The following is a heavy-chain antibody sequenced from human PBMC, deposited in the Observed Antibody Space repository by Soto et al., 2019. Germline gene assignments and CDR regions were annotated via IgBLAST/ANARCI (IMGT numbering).Heavy chain of an antibody. J-gene: IGHJ4*02. CDR2: ISAYNGNT. V-gene: IGHV1-18*01. D-gene: IGHD6-13*01. CDR3: ARDQGYSSSWYRHFDY. Sequence: GASVKVSCKASGYTFTSYGISWVRQAPGQGLEWMGWISAYNGNTNYAQKLQGRVTMTTDTSTSTAYMELRSLRSDDTAVYYCARDQGYSSSWYRHFDYWGQGTLVTVSS. CDR1: GYTFTSYG.